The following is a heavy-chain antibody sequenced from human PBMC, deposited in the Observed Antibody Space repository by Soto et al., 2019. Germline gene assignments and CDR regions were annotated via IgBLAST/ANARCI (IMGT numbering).Heavy chain of an antibody. CDR1: GFTFSSYG. J-gene: IGHJ3*02. V-gene: IGHV3-30*18. Sequence: QVQLVESGGGAVQPGRSLRLSCAASGFTFSSYGMHWVRQAPGKGLEWVAVISYDGSNKYYADSVKGRFTISRDNSKNTLYLQMNSLRAEDTAVYYCAKDGQWLEPPYDAFDIWGQGTMVTVSS. CDR3: AKDGQWLEPPYDAFDI. D-gene: IGHD6-19*01. CDR2: ISYDGSNK.